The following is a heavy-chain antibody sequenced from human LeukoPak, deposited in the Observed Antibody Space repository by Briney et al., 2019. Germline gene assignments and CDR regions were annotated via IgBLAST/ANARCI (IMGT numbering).Heavy chain of an antibody. D-gene: IGHD5-18*01. CDR3: ARAVRLWLPYYFDY. CDR2: MNPNSGNT. J-gene: IGHJ4*02. V-gene: IGHV1-8*01. Sequence: GASVKVSCKASGYTFTSYDINWVRQATGQGLEWMGWMNPNSGNTGYAQKFQGRVTMTRDTSISTAYMELSRLRSDDTAVYYCARAVRLWLPYYFDYWGQGTLVTVSS. CDR1: GYTFTSYD.